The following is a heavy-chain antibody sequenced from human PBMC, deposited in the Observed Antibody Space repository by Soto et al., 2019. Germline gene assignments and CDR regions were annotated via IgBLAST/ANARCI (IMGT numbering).Heavy chain of an antibody. CDR3: ARGRGGRIDYSTSSHDYYFGMDV. J-gene: IGHJ6*02. V-gene: IGHV1-69*01. Sequence: QVQLEQSGAEMKRPGSSVKVSCKASGDTLYNYAFSWVRQAPGQGVEWMGGIIPLFETPDYAQKFQGKVTITADESTSSVFMELRSLRSEDTAVYYCARGRGGRIDYSTSSHDYYFGMDVWGQGTTVTVSS. D-gene: IGHD6-6*01. CDR1: GDTLYNYA. CDR2: IIPLFETP.